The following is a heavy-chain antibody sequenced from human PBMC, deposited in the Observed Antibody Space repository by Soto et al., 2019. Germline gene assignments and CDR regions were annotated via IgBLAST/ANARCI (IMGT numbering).Heavy chain of an antibody. D-gene: IGHD1-20*01. J-gene: IGHJ4*02. CDR2: VHDSGST. V-gene: IGHV4-59*01. CDR3: ARGTRALITSFFAY. Sequence: PSETLSLTCSVSGDAISNYYWSWIRQTPGKGLEWIGCVHDSGSTDYNPSLKGRVTMSLHTSKSQFSLNLSSVTAADSATYYRARGTRALITSFFAYWGQGIPVTVSS. CDR1: GDAISNYY.